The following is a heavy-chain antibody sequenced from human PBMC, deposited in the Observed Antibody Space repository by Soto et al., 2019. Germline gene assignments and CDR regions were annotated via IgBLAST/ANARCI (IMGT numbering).Heavy chain of an antibody. CDR1: GFTFSSYA. CDR2: ISGSGGST. V-gene: IGHV3-23*01. CDR3: AKDKGSDYVWGSYRSFDY. J-gene: IGHJ4*02. D-gene: IGHD3-16*02. Sequence: EVQLLESGGGLVQPGGSLRLSCAASGFTFSSYAMSWVRQAPGKGLEWVSAISGSGGSTYYADSVKGRFTISRDNSKNPLYLQMNSLRAEDTAVYYWAKDKGSDYVWGSYRSFDYWGQGTLVTVSS.